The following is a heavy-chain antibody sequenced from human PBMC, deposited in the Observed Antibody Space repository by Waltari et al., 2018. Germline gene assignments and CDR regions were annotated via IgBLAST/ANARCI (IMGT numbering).Heavy chain of an antibody. CDR3: AGVSKGIHFDY. CDR2: IKEDGTEE. Sequence: EVQLVESGGGLVQPGGSLRLSCTVSGFTFVSYWMSWVRQAPGKGLQCGAYIKEDGTEESYLDSLKGRFTISRDDAKNSLHLQMNSLRVEDTAIYYCAGVSKGIHFDYWGQGTLVTVSS. V-gene: IGHV3-7*04. CDR1: GFTFVSYW. J-gene: IGHJ4*02.